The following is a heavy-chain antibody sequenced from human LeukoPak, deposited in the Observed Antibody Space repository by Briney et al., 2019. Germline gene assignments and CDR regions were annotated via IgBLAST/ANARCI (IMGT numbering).Heavy chain of an antibody. CDR2: IYYSGST. D-gene: IGHD6-19*01. CDR3: ARQSGWYPHWYFDL. CDR1: GGSISSSSYY. J-gene: IGHJ2*01. Sequence: SETLSLTCTVSGGSISSSSYYRGWIRQPPGKGLEWIGSIYYSGSTYYNPSLKSRVTISVDTSRNQFSLKLSSVTAADTAVYYCARQSGWYPHWYFDLWGRGTLVTVSS. V-gene: IGHV4-39*01.